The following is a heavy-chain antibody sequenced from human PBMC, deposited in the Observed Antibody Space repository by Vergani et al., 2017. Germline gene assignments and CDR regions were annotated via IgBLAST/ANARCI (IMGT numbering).Heavy chain of an antibody. CDR3: ARGLRGYSYGYHDY. V-gene: IGHV3-21*01. Sequence: EVQLVESGGGLVKPGGSLRLSCAASGFTFSSYSMNWVRQAPGKGLEWVSSIRSSSSYIYYADSVKGRFTISRDNAKNSLYLQMNSLRAEDTAVYYCARGLRGYSYGYHDYWGQGTLVTVSS. J-gene: IGHJ4*02. D-gene: IGHD5-18*01. CDR2: IRSSSSYI. CDR1: GFTFSSYS.